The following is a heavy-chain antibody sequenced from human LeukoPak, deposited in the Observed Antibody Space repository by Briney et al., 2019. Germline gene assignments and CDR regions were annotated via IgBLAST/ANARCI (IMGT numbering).Heavy chain of an antibody. CDR2: ISSSGSTI. V-gene: IGHV3-48*03. CDR1: GFTFSSYE. Sequence: GGSLRLSCAASGFTFSSYEMNWVRRAPGKGLEWVSYISSSGSTIYYADSVKGRFTISRDNAKNSLYLQMNSLRAEDTAVYYCASVLYQPYDYWGQGTLVTVSS. J-gene: IGHJ4*02. CDR3: ASVLYQPYDY. D-gene: IGHD2-2*01.